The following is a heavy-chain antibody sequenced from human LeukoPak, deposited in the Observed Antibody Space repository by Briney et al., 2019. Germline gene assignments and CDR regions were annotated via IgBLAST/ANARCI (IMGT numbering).Heavy chain of an antibody. Sequence: PGGSLRLSCAASGFTFSSYWMHWVRQAPGKGLVWVSRINSDGSSTSYADSVKGRFTISRDNAKNTLYLQMNSLRAEDTAVYYCARDTTHSYGYGGGDYWGQGTLVTVSS. CDR1: GFTFSSYW. D-gene: IGHD5-18*01. V-gene: IGHV3-74*01. CDR3: ARDTTHSYGYGGGDY. J-gene: IGHJ4*02. CDR2: INSDGSST.